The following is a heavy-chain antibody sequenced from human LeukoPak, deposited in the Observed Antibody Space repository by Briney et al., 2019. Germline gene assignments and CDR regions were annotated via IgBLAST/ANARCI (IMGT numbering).Heavy chain of an antibody. CDR2: INPNSGGT. Sequence: ASVKVSCKASGYTFTGYYMHWVRQAPGQGLEWMGWINPNSGGTNYAQKFQGRVTMTRDTSISTAYMELSRLRSDDTAVYYCARDLPYYYDSSVNYYYYGMGVWGQGTTVTVSS. CDR3: ARDLPYYYDSSVNYYYYGMGV. J-gene: IGHJ6*02. V-gene: IGHV1-2*02. D-gene: IGHD3-22*01. CDR1: GYTFTGYY.